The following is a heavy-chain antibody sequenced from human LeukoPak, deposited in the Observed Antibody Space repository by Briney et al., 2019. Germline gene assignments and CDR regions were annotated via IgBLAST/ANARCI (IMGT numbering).Heavy chain of an antibody. J-gene: IGHJ4*02. Sequence: SETLSLTCAVSGGSISSYYWSWIRQPPGKGLEWIGYIYYSGTTDYNPSLKSRVTISVDTSNNQFSLKVSSVTAADTAVYYCARSTGAYRSFDYWGQGTLVPVSS. D-gene: IGHD7-27*01. CDR1: GGSISSYY. CDR2: IYYSGTT. V-gene: IGHV4-59*01. CDR3: ARSTGAYRSFDY.